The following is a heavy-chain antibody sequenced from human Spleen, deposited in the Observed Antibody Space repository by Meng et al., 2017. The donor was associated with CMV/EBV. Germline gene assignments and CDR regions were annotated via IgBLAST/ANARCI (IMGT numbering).Heavy chain of an antibody. CDR2: ISYDGSNK. D-gene: IGHD3-16*01. CDR3: ASSSHLRDY. CDR1: GFHFPTYW. J-gene: IGHJ4*02. Sequence: GESLKISCAASGFHFPTYWMSWVRQAPGKALEWVAVISYDGSNKYYADSVKGRFTISRDNSKNTLYLQMNSLRAEDTAVYYCASSSHLRDYWGQGTLVTVSS. V-gene: IGHV3-30-3*01.